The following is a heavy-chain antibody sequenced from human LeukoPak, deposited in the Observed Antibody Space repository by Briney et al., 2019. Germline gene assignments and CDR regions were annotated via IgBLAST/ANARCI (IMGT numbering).Heavy chain of an antibody. CDR3: AVPHYYDSSGYYF. Sequence: ASVKVSCKASGYTFTGYYMHWLRQAPGQGLEWMGWINPNSGNTGYAQKFQGRVTITRNTSISTAYMELSSLRSEDTAAYYCAVPHYYDSSGYYFWGQGTLVTVSS. CDR2: INPNSGNT. CDR1: GYTFTGYY. D-gene: IGHD3-22*01. J-gene: IGHJ4*02. V-gene: IGHV1-8*03.